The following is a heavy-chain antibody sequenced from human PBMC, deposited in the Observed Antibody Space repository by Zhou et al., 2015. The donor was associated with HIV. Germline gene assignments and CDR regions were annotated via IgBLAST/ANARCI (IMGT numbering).Heavy chain of an antibody. CDR3: ARDGRDTSGPEDFDY. V-gene: IGHV3-11*01. J-gene: IGHJ4*02. Sequence: VESGGDLVKLGGSLRLSCAASGFTFSDFGMCWVRQAPGEGLEWISCINENGTVTYIADSLRGRFTISRDNAKNSLTLQMDSLRAEDTALYFCARDGRDTSGPEDFDYWGQGTLVTVSS. CDR2: INENGTVT. D-gene: IGHD3-22*01. CDR1: GFTFSDFG.